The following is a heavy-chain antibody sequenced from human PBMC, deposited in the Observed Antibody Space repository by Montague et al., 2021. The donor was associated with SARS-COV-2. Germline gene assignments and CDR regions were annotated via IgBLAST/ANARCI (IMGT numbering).Heavy chain of an antibody. CDR2: IYYNGST. CDR3: ARLTAGYCSGGSCYWGTGFDY. J-gene: IGHJ4*02. V-gene: IGHV4-31*03. D-gene: IGHD2-15*01. CDR1: GGSISSGGYY. Sequence: TLSLTCTVSGGSISSGGYYWSWIRQHPGKGLEWIGYIYYNGSTYYNPSLKSRVTISVDTSKNQFSLKLSSVTAADTAVYYCARLTAGYCSGGSCYWGTGFDYWGQGTLVTVSS.